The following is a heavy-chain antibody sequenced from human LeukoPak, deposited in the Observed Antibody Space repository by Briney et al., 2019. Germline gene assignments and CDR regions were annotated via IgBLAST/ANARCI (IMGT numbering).Heavy chain of an antibody. V-gene: IGHV1-46*01. J-gene: IGHJ2*01. Sequence: ASVKVSCKASGYTFTSYYMHWVRQAPGQGLEWMGIINPSGGSTSYAQKFQGRVTITRDTSASTAYMELSSLRSEDTAVYYCARVQYCTNGVCYRLGYFDLWGRGTLVTVSS. CDR2: INPSGGST. D-gene: IGHD2-8*01. CDR1: GYTFTSYY. CDR3: ARVQYCTNGVCYRLGYFDL.